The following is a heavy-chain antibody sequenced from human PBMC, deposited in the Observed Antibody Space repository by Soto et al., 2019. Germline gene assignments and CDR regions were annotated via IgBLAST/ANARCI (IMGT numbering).Heavy chain of an antibody. D-gene: IGHD1-26*01. CDR3: ARRSSGSYYAAFDV. CDR1: GFTFSTYP. CDR2: IHGSGETT. V-gene: IGHV3-23*01. J-gene: IGHJ3*01. Sequence: GGSLRLSCAASGFTFSTYPMTWVRQAPGKGLEWVSSIHGSGETTYYAESVKGRFIISRDNSKNTLYLQMDSLRVDDTAVYFCARRSSGSYYAAFDVWGQGTVVTVS.